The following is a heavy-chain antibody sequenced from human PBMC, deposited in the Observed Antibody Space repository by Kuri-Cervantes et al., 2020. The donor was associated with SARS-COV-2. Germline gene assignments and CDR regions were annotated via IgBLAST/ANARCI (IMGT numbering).Heavy chain of an antibody. J-gene: IGHJ6*02. D-gene: IGHD1-14*01. CDR3: ARPRKPVYYYHGMDV. CDR2: ISDDEVSK. Sequence: GGSLRLCCAASGFTFNNYGMHWVRQAPGKGLEWVAVISDDEVSKHYADSVNGRFTISRDKSKNTLYLQMTSLRPGDTAIYYCARPRKPVYYYHGMDVWGQGTMVTVSS. CDR1: GFTFNNYG. V-gene: IGHV3-30*03.